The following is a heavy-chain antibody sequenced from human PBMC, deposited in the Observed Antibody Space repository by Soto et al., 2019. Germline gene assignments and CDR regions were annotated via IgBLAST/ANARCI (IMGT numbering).Heavy chain of an antibody. CDR1: GFTFSGFA. Sequence: GGALRLSCSASGFTFSGFAMSWVRQAPGKGLEWVSGISGGGGRTHYADSAKGRFTISRDNSKNTLYLQMNSLRAEDTAVYYCATSSTSGYDFWSGYYTGISSSMDVWGQGTTVTVSS. V-gene: IGHV3-23*01. CDR3: ATSSTSGYDFWSGYYTGISSSMDV. D-gene: IGHD3-3*01. J-gene: IGHJ6*02. CDR2: ISGGGGRT.